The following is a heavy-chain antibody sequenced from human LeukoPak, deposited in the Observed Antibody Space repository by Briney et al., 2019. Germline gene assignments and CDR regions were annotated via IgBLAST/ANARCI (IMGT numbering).Heavy chain of an antibody. CDR1: GFPFSSYW. J-gene: IGHJ4*02. V-gene: IGHV3-7*04. CDR3: TRVGYIDEGIDY. Sequence: GGSLRLSCVASGFPFSSYWMTWVRQAPGKGLEWVANIKQVGSKKSYVDSVKGRFTISRDNAKNSLYLQMNSLRAEDTAIYYCTRVGYIDEGIDYWGQGTLVTVSS. D-gene: IGHD5-24*01. CDR2: IKQVGSKK.